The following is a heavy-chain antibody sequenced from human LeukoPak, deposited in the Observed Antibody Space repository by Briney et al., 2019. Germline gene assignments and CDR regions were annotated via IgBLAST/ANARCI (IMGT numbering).Heavy chain of an antibody. D-gene: IGHD6-13*01. V-gene: IGHV3-53*01. CDR1: GFTVGTNH. Sequence: GGSLILSCEASGFTVGTNHMSWVRQAPGKGLEWVSVIYSGNSTYYTDSVRGRFTISRDNSKNTLYLHMISLRADDTAVYYCARLAAGKVIDYWGQGTLVTVSS. J-gene: IGHJ4*02. CDR3: ARLAAGKVIDY. CDR2: IYSGNST.